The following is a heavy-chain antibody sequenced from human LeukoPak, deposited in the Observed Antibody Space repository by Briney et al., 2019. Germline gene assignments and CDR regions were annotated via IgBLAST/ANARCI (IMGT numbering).Heavy chain of an antibody. CDR3: ARPLYSSGCGFDY. V-gene: IGHV1-2*02. Sequence: ASVKVSCKASGYTFTGYYMHWVRQAPGQGLEWMGWINPNSGGTNYAQKFQGRVTMTRDTSISTAYMELSRLRSDDTAVYYCARPLYSSGCGFDYWGQGTLVTVSS. D-gene: IGHD6-19*01. CDR1: GYTFTGYY. CDR2: INPNSGGT. J-gene: IGHJ4*02.